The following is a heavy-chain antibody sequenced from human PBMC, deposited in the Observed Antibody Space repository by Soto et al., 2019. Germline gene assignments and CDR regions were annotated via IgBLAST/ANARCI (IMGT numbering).Heavy chain of an antibody. D-gene: IGHD3-3*01. CDR3: AKTGASYDFWSGYIDY. Sequence: GGSLRLSCAASGFTFSSYAMNWVRQAPGKGLEWVSAISGSGGSTYYADSVKGRFTISRDNSKNTLYLQINSLRAEDTAVYYCAKTGASYDFWSGYIDYWGQGALVTVSS. CDR1: GFTFSSYA. V-gene: IGHV3-23*01. CDR2: ISGSGGST. J-gene: IGHJ4*02.